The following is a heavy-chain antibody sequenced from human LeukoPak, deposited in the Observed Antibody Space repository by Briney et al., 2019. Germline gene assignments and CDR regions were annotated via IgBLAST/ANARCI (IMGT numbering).Heavy chain of an antibody. CDR3: ARDSKDGYPDY. CDR2: IKQDGSEK. J-gene: IGHJ4*02. Sequence: GGSLRLSCAASGFTFSSYWMSWVRQAPGKGLEWVANIKQDGSEKYYVDSVKGRFTISRDNAKNTLYLQMNSLRAEDTAVYYCARDSKDGYPDYWGQGTLVTVSS. CDR1: GFTFSSYW. D-gene: IGHD5-24*01. V-gene: IGHV3-7*03.